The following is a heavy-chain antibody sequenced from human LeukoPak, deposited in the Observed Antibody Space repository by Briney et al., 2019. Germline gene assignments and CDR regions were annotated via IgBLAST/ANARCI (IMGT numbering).Heavy chain of an antibody. CDR3: ARDSTWRLDY. D-gene: IGHD5-12*01. CDR1: GFTFSRHW. V-gene: IGHV3-7*03. CDR2: IQEDGSYI. J-gene: IGHJ4*02. Sequence: PGGSLRLSCAASGFTFSRHWMTWVRQAPGKGLEWVANIQEDGSYIYYVDSVRGRFTISRDNTKNSLFLQMNSLRADDTAVYFCARDSTWRLDYWGQGTLVTVSS.